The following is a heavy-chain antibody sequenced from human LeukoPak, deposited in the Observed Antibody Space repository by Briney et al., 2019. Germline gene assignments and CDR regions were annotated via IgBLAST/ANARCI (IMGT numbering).Heavy chain of an antibody. CDR1: GFTFSSYS. V-gene: IGHV3-48*04. J-gene: IGHJ4*02. Sequence: GGSLRLSCAASGFTFSSYSMNWVRHAPGKGLEWVSYISSSSSTIYYADSVKGRFTISRDNAKNSLYLQMNSLRAEDTAVYYCARIPSSGSVDYWGQGTLVTVSS. D-gene: IGHD3-22*01. CDR3: ARIPSSGSVDY. CDR2: ISSSSSTI.